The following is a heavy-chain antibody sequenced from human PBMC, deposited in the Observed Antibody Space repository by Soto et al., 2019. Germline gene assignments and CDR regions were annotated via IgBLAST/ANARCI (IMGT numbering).Heavy chain of an antibody. CDR1: DFSLSPYW. V-gene: IGHV3-74*03. D-gene: IGHD3-16*01. J-gene: IGHJ4*02. CDR3: ARDLGGPDY. CDR2: LSSDGFGA. Sequence: AVGSLRLSCAASDFSLSPYWMHWVRQVPGRGLEWVARLSSDGFGAAYADSVKGRFFISRDIARNTLSLQMNSLRADDTAVYYCARDLGGPDYWGRGTSVTVSS.